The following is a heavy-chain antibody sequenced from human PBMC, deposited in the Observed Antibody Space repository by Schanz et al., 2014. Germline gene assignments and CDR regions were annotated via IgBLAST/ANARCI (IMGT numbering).Heavy chain of an antibody. J-gene: IGHJ4*02. CDR1: GYTFNTYG. D-gene: IGHD6-13*01. CDR2: ISAYTNNT. CDR3: ASSGAGYSSSWDFDY. V-gene: IGHV1-18*01. Sequence: QVQLVQSGAEVKKPGASVKVSCKASGYTFNTYGLNWVRQAPGQGLEWMGWISAYTNNTNYAQKVQGRVTMTTDTSTGTAYMELRSLRSDDTAVYYCASSGAGYSSSWDFDYWGQGTLVTVSS.